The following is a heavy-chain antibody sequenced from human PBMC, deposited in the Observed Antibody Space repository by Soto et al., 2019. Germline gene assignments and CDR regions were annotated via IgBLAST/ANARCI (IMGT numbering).Heavy chain of an antibody. CDR2: IKQDGSQK. D-gene: IGHD4-17*01. J-gene: IGHJ4*02. V-gene: IGHV3-7*05. CDR3: MNTVTTFGC. CDR1: GFTLSNYW. Sequence: EVQLVESGGGLVQPGGSLRLSCAASGFTLSNYWMNWVRQAPGKGLEWVANIKQDGSQKNYVDSVKGRFTISRDNAKNSLYLQMNSLRAEDTAVYYCMNTVTTFGCWGQGTLVTVSS.